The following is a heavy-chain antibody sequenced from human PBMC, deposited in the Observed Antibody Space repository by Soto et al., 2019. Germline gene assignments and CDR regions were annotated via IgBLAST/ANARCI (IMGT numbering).Heavy chain of an antibody. CDR3: ARPADTAIFYYGMDV. J-gene: IGHJ6*02. CDR1: GFTFSDYA. CDR2: ISFDGSNE. D-gene: IGHD2-2*01. V-gene: IGHV3-30-3*01. Sequence: GGSLRLSCAASGFTFSDYAMHWVRQAPGKGLEWVAIISFDGSNEHYADSVQGRFTISRDNSENTLYLQMNSLRADDTAVYYCARPADTAIFYYGMDVWVQGTQVTVS.